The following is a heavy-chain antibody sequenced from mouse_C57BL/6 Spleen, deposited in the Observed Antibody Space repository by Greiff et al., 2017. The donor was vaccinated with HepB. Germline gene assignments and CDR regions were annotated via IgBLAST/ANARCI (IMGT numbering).Heavy chain of an antibody. CDR3: ARLGGHYYAIDY. Sequence: EVKLLQSGGGLVKPGASLKLSCAASGFTFSSYSMSWVRQTPEKRLEWVATISAGGGNTYYTDSVKGRFTISRDKAKNTPYLQVSSLRSEDSALYYCARLGGHYYAIDYWGQGTSVTVSS. J-gene: IGHJ4*01. V-gene: IGHV5-9*01. CDR2: ISAGGGNT. D-gene: IGHD3-3*01. CDR1: GFTFSSYS.